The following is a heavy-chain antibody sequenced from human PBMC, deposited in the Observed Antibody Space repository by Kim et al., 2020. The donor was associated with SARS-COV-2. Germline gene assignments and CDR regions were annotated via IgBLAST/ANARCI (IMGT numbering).Heavy chain of an antibody. CDR1: GGSFSGYY. CDR2: INHSGST. CDR3: AGSQYSGYGPFDY. Sequence: SETLSLTCAVYGGSFSGYYWSWIRQPPGKGLEWIGEINHSGSTNYNPSLKSRVTISVDTSKNQFSLKLSSVTAADTAVYYCAGSQYSGYGPFDYWGQGTLVTVSS. V-gene: IGHV4-34*01. D-gene: IGHD5-12*01. J-gene: IGHJ4*02.